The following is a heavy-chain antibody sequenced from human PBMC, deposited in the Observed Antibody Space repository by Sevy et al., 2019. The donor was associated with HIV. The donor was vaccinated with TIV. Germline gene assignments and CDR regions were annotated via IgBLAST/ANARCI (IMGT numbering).Heavy chain of an antibody. V-gene: IGHV3-23*01. CDR3: AKDVPDQSWYDDFWSGSPCFDY. D-gene: IGHD3-3*01. Sequence: GGSLRLSCAASGFTFGSFAMSWVRQAPGKGLEWVSGMSGRGGSTDYADSVKGRFTITGDNSKNTLYLQMNSLRAEDTAIYYCAKDVPDQSWYDDFWSGSPCFDYWGRGTLVTVSS. J-gene: IGHJ4*02. CDR2: MSGRGGST. CDR1: GFTFGSFA.